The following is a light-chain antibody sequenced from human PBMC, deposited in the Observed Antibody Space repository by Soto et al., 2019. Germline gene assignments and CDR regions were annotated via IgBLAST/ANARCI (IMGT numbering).Light chain of an antibody. CDR3: QQYNNWPRT. CDR2: GAS. J-gene: IGKJ1*01. V-gene: IGKV3-15*01. Sequence: EIVLTQSPGTLSFSPGERATLSCRASQSVSSKLAWYQQKPGQAPRLLIYGASTRATGIPARFSGSGSGTEFTLTISSLQSEDFAVYYCQQYNNWPRTFGQGTKVDI. CDR1: QSVSSK.